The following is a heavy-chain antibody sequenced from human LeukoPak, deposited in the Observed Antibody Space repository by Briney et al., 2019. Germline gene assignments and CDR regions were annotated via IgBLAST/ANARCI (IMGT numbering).Heavy chain of an antibody. CDR3: AIYDSRGDFDY. J-gene: IGHJ4*02. D-gene: IGHD3-22*01. Sequence: GGSLRLSCAASGFIFSDYGMHWVRQAPGKGLEWVAFIRNDESDRDHADSVKGRFTISRDNSKNPLYLQMASLRPEDTGVYYCAIYDSRGDFDYWGQGTQVTVSA. V-gene: IGHV3-30*02. CDR2: IRNDESDR. CDR1: GFIFSDYG.